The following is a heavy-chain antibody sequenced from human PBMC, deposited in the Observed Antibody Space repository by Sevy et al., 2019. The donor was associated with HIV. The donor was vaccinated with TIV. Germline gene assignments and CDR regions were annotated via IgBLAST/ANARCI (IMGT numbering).Heavy chain of an antibody. Sequence: ASVKVSCKASGYIFTDYYIHWVRQAPGQGLEWMAWINSDSGVTNYAQKFQGEVTVPRDTSLSTAYLELTRLKSNDTAIYYCARLTTQPTSDLYGMDVWGQGTTVTVSS. J-gene: IGHJ6*02. CDR3: ARLTTQPTSDLYGMDV. CDR1: GYIFTDYY. V-gene: IGHV1-2*02. CDR2: INSDSGVT. D-gene: IGHD4-17*01.